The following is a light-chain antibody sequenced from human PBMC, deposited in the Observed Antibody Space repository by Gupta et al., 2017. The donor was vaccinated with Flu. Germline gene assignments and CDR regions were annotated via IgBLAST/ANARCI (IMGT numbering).Light chain of an antibody. V-gene: IGKV1-12*01. CDR2: AAS. CDR3: QQGHSCPRT. J-gene: IGKJ4*01. CDR1: QGLNTW. Sequence: DVQMTQSPPSMPASVGDRVTITCRASQGLNTWLAWYQQTPGKAPNLLIYAASTLRDGVPSLFGGSGSGTYFTLTISSLQPEYFATYYCQQGHSCPRTFGGGTKVEMK.